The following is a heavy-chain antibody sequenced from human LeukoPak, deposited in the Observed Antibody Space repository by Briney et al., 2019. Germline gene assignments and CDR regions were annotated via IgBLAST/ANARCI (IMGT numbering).Heavy chain of an antibody. Sequence: SETLSLTCAVYGGSFSGYYWSWIRQPPGKGLEWIGEINHSGSTNYNPSLKGRVTISVDTSKNQFSLKLSSVTAADTAVYYCARGLYDWGRGTLVTVSS. D-gene: IGHD2-8*01. CDR1: GGSFSGYY. CDR2: INHSGST. CDR3: ARGLYD. J-gene: IGHJ4*02. V-gene: IGHV4-34*01.